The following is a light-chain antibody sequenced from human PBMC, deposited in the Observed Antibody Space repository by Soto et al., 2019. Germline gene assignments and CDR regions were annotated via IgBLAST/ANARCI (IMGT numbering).Light chain of an antibody. CDR3: QSYDSSPSGSRV. CDR1: SSNIGAGYD. V-gene: IGLV1-40*01. J-gene: IGLJ2*01. Sequence: QSVLTQPPSVSGAPGQRVTISCTGSSSNIGAGYDVHWYQQLPGRSPKLLNYANSNRPSGVPDRFSGSKSGTSASLAITGLQAEDEADYYCQSYDSSPSGSRVFGGGTKLTVL. CDR2: ANS.